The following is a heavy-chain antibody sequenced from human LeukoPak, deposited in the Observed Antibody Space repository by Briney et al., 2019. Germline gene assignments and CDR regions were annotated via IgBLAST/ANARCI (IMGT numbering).Heavy chain of an antibody. J-gene: IGHJ4*02. Sequence: GGSLRLSCAASGITFSSYGMSWVRQAPGKGLEWVSAISGSGGSTYYADSVKGRFTISRDNSKNTLYLQMNSLRVEDTAVYYCAKDGGVWFGESNDYWGQGTLVTVSS. V-gene: IGHV3-23*01. CDR2: ISGSGGST. CDR1: GITFSSYG. D-gene: IGHD3-10*01. CDR3: AKDGGVWFGESNDY.